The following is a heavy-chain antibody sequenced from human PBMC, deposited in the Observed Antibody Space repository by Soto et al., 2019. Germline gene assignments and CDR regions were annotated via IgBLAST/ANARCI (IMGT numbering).Heavy chain of an antibody. D-gene: IGHD2-2*01. V-gene: IGHV4-34*01. Sequence: PSETLSLICAVYGGSFSGYYWSWIRQPPGKGLEWIGEINHSGSTNYNPSLKSRVTISVDTSKNQFSLKLSSVTAADTAVYYCARGYTSFRGVQGRGNWFDPWGQGTLVTVSS. CDR2: INHSGST. J-gene: IGHJ5*02. CDR1: GGSFSGYY. CDR3: ARGYTSFRGVQGRGNWFDP.